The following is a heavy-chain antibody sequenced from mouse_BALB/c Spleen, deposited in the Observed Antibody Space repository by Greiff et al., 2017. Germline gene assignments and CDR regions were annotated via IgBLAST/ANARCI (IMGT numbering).Heavy chain of an antibody. CDR2: ISSGGSYT. Sequence: EVQRVESGGDLVKPGGSLKLSCAASGFTFSSYGMSWVRQTPDKRLEWVATISSGGSYTYYPDSVKGRFTISRDNAKNTLYLQMSSLKSEDTAMYYCARQVYYDYTSLAMDYWGQGTSVTVSS. V-gene: IGHV5-6*01. CDR1: GFTFSSYG. J-gene: IGHJ4*01. D-gene: IGHD2-4*01. CDR3: ARQVYYDYTSLAMDY.